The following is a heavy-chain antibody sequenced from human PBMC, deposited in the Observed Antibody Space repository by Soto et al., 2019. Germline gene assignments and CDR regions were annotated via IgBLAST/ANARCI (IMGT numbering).Heavy chain of an antibody. D-gene: IGHD6-13*01. CDR3: ARIAAAGTDAFDI. CDR2: IHYRGTT. V-gene: IGHV4-59*08. J-gene: IGHJ3*02. Sequence: WTWIRQPPDKGLEWIGYIHYRGTTNYNPSLKSRVTMSVDTSKNQFSLKLNSMTAADTAAYYCARIAAAGTDAFDIWGQGTRVTVSS.